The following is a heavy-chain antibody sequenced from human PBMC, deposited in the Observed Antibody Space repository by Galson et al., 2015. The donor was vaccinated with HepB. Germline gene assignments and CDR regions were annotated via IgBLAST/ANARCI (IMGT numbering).Heavy chain of an antibody. CDR1: GFTFSSYA. D-gene: IGHD3-10*01. Sequence: SLRLSCATSGFTFSSYAMSWVRQAPGKGLEWVSANSGSGGSTYYADSVKGRFTISRDNSKNTLYLQMNSLRAEDTAVYYCAKGRFGAPPGYFQHWGQGTLVTVSS. CDR3: AKGRFGAPPGYFQH. CDR2: NSGSGGST. J-gene: IGHJ1*01. V-gene: IGHV3-23*01.